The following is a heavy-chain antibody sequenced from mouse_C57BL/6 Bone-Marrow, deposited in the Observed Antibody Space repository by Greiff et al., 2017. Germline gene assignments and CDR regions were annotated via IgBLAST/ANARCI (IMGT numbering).Heavy chain of an antibody. J-gene: IGHJ2*01. CDR3: ARARYSNRLDY. CDR2: ISDGGSYT. Sequence: DVKLVESGGGLVKPGGSLKLSCAASGFTFSSYAMSWVRQTPEKRLEWVATISDGGSYTYDPDNVQGRFTISRDNAKNNLYLEMGHLKSEDTAMYYCARARYSNRLDYGGQGTTRTVSS. CDR1: GFTFSSYA. D-gene: IGHD2-5*01. V-gene: IGHV5-4*03.